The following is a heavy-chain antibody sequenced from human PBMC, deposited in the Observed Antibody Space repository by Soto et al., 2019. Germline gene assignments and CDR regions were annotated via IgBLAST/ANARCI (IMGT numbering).Heavy chain of an antibody. CDR3: ARHRNYYYGMDV. V-gene: IGHV3-21*01. Sequence: LRLSCSASGFTFSSYSMNWVRQAPGKGLEWVSSISSSSSYIYYADSVKGRFTISRDNAKNSLYLQMNSLRAEDTAVYYCARHRNYYYGMDVWRQGTTVTVSS. CDR2: ISSSSSYI. CDR1: GFTFSSYS. J-gene: IGHJ6*02.